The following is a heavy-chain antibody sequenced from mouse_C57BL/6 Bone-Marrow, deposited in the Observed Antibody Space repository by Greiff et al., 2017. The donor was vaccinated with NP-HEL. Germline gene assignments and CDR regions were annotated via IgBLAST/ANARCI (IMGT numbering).Heavy chain of an antibody. J-gene: IGHJ4*01. CDR1: GYSITSGYY. CDR3: ASFTTVVAYYAMDY. Sequence: EVKLQESGPGLVKPSQSLSLTCSVTGYSITSGYYWNWIRQFPGNKLEWMGYISYDGSNNYNPSLKNRISITRDTSKNQFFLKLNSVTTEDTATYYCASFTTVVAYYAMDYWGQGTSVTVSS. V-gene: IGHV3-6*01. D-gene: IGHD1-1*01. CDR2: ISYDGSN.